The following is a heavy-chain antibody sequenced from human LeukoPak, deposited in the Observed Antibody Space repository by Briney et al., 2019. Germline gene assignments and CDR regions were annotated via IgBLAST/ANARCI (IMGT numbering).Heavy chain of an antibody. V-gene: IGHV1-2*04. CDR3: ARALSSWYNFDY. J-gene: IGHJ4*02. Sequence: ASVKVSCKASGYTFTGYYMHWVRQAPGQGLEWMGWINPNSGGTNYAQKFQGWVTMIRDTSISTAYMELSRLRSDDTAVYYCARALSSWYNFDYWGQGTLVTVSS. CDR2: INPNSGGT. CDR1: GYTFTGYY. D-gene: IGHD6-13*01.